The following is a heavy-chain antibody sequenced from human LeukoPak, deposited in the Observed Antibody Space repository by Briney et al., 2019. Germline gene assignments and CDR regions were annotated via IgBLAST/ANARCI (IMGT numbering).Heavy chain of an antibody. J-gene: IGHJ3*02. Sequence: GGSLRLSCAASGFTFSSYAMSWVRQAPGKGLEWVSAISGSGGSTYYADSVKGRFTISRDNSKNTLYLQMNSLRAEDTAVYYCAKGLTIFGAVHDAFDIWGQGTMVTVSS. V-gene: IGHV3-23*01. CDR1: GFTFSSYA. CDR2: ISGSGGST. D-gene: IGHD3-3*01. CDR3: AKGLTIFGAVHDAFDI.